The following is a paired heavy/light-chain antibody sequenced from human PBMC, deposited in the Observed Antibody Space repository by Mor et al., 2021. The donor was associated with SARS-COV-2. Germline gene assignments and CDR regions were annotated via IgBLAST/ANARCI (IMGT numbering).Light chain of an antibody. CDR1: QDISRW. V-gene: IGKV1-12*01. CDR3: QQGNSFPWT. CDR2: SAS. Sequence: IQMTQSPSSVSAAVGDRVTITCRASQDISRWLAWYQQKPGNAPKLLIHSASDLQSGVPSRFSGSGSGTDFTLTINSLQPEDFATYYCQQGNSFPWTFGQGTKVEMK. J-gene: IGKJ1*01.
Heavy chain of an antibody. V-gene: IGHV3-48*02. CDR3: ARGTGTYKNYFDP. Sequence: EVQLVESGGGLIQPGGSLRLSCVGSGFTFGTFSMNWVRQAPGKGLEWLSYIDFRSNTIHYVDSVKGRFTISRDNAKNSLYLQMNNLRDEDTAMYYCARGTGTYKNYFDPWGQGTLVAVSS. J-gene: IGHJ5*02. CDR1: GFTFGTFS. D-gene: IGHD1-7*01. CDR2: IDFRSNTI.